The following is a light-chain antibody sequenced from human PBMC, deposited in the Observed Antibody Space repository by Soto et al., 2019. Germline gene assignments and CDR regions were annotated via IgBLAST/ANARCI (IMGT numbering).Light chain of an antibody. J-gene: IGLJ1*01. Sequence: SYELTQPPSVSVAQEKTATITCWGNNIGNKRVHWYRQKPGQAPVLVISYDSDRPSGIPERFSGSNSGNTATLTISRVEDGDEADYYCQVWDIMTDNYVFGPGTKLTVL. CDR2: YDS. CDR3: QVWDIMTDNYV. V-gene: IGLV3-21*04. CDR1: NIGNKR.